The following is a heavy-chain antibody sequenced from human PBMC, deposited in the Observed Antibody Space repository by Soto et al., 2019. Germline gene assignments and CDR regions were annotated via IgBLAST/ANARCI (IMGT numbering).Heavy chain of an antibody. Sequence: PSETLCLTCTVSGGSISSYYWSWIRQPPGKGLEWIGEIYYSGSTNYNPSLKSRVTISADKSKNQFSLKLSSVTAADTAVYYCARGSNYGSAFYYGMDVWGQGTTVTVSS. CDR1: GGSISSYY. CDR2: IYYSGST. J-gene: IGHJ6*02. CDR3: ARGSNYGSAFYYGMDV. V-gene: IGHV4-59*12. D-gene: IGHD4-4*01.